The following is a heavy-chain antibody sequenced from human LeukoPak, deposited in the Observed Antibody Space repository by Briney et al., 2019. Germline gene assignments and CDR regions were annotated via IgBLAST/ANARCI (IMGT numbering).Heavy chain of an antibody. Sequence: GASVKVSCKASGYTFTSYAMNWVRQAPGQGLEWMGWINTNTGNPTYAQGFTGRFVSSLDTSVSTAYLQISSLKAEDTAVYYCARDRPDIVVVTATREDAFDIWGQGTMVTVSS. D-gene: IGHD2-21*02. J-gene: IGHJ3*02. CDR2: INTNTGNP. CDR1: GYTFTSYA. V-gene: IGHV7-4-1*02. CDR3: ARDRPDIVVVTATREDAFDI.